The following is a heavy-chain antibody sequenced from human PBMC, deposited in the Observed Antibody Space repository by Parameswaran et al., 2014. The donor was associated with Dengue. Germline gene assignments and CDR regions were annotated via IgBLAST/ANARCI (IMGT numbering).Heavy chain of an antibody. CDR3: ARNYGSGSYYGY. V-gene: IGHV1-3*01. Sequence: WVRQAPGQRLEWMGWINAGNGNTKYSQKFQGRVTITRDTSAGTAYMELSSLRSEDTAVYYCARNYGSGSYYGYWGQGTLVTVSS. CDR2: INAGNGNT. D-gene: IGHD3-10*01. J-gene: IGHJ4*02.